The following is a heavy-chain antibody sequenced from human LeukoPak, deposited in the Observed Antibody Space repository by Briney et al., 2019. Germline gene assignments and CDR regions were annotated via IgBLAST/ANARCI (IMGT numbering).Heavy chain of an antibody. CDR3: LKDFGRNLGGPGY. Sequence: QPGGSLRLSCAASGFTFSTYTMAWVRQAPGGGPEWVSGIGGDGGCGTYYADSVRGRFAISRDNSKSTLYLQMNSLRVEDTAVYYCLKDFGRNLGGPGYWGRGTLVTVSP. V-gene: IGHV3-23*01. CDR2: IGGDGGCGT. CDR1: GFTFSTYT. J-gene: IGHJ4*02. D-gene: IGHD3-10*01.